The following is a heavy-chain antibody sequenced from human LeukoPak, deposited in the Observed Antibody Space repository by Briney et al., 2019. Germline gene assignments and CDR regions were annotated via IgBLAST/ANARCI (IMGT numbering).Heavy chain of an antibody. V-gene: IGHV3-23*01. Sequence: PGGSLRLSCAASGFTFSSYAMTWVRQAPGKGLEWVSAISASAGSTYYADSVKGRFTISRDNSQNTLDLQMNSLRAEDTAVYYCAKGSRYDYYYAMDVWGQGTTVTVSS. CDR3: AKGSRYDYYYAMDV. J-gene: IGHJ6*02. CDR1: GFTFSSYA. CDR2: ISASAGST.